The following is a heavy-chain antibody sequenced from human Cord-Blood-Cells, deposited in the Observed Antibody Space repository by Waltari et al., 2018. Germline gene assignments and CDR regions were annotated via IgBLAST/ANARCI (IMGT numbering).Heavy chain of an antibody. CDR2: ISFDGSNK. Sequence: GFTFSSYAMHWVRQAPGRGPEWVAVISFDGSNKYYADSVKDRFTISIANSKNTLYLQMNSPGAEVPAVYYCARDWVLVGATPHTWFDPWGQGTLVTVSS. J-gene: IGHJ5*02. CDR3: ARDWVLVGATPHTWFDP. CDR1: GFTFSSYA. V-gene: IGHV3-30-3*01. D-gene: IGHD1-26*01.